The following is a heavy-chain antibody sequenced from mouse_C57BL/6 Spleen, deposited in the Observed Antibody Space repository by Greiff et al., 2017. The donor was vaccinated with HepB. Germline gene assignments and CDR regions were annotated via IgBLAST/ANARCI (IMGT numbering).Heavy chain of an antibody. CDR3: ARRNSNYGGAMDY. D-gene: IGHD2-5*01. V-gene: IGHV1-81*01. CDR2: IYPRSGNT. Sequence: VQLVESGAELARPGASVKLSCKASGYTFTSYGISWVKQRTGQGLEWIGEIYPRSGNTYYNEKFKGKATLTADKSSSTAYMELRSLTSEDSAVYFCARRNSNYGGAMDYWGQGTSVTVSS. J-gene: IGHJ4*01. CDR1: GYTFTSYG.